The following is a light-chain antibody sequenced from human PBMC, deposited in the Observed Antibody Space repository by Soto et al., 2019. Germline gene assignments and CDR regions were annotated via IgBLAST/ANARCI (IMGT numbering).Light chain of an antibody. V-gene: IGLV2-14*03. CDR3: NSYTSNNTYV. CDR2: DVS. J-gene: IGLJ1*01. CDR1: SSDVGAFNY. Sequence: QSVLTQPASVSGSPGQAITISCSGTSSDVGAFNYVSWYQQHPGKAPKLMIYDVSNRPSGVSNRFSGSKSRNTASLTISGLRAEDEADYYCNSYTSNNTYVFGTGTKVTVL.